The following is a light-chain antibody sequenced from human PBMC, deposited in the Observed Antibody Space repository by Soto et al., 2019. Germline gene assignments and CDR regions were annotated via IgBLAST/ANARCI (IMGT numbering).Light chain of an antibody. CDR3: HQYNNWPRT. V-gene: IGKV3-15*01. J-gene: IGKJ1*01. CDR2: VAS. Sequence: IVMTQSPATLSVSPGERATLSCRASQSVSSNLAWYQQKPGQAPRLLIYVASTRATGIPARFSGSGSGTEFNLTISSLQSEDFAVYYCHQYNNWPRTFGQGTKVEIK. CDR1: QSVSSN.